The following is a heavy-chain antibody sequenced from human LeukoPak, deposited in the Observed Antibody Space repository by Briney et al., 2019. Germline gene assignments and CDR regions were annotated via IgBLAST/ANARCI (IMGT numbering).Heavy chain of an antibody. D-gene: IGHD6-19*01. J-gene: IGHJ6*02. CDR1: GGSISSSSYY. CDR2: IYYSGST. Sequence: SETLSLTCTVSGGSISSSSYYWGWIRQPPGKGLEWIGSIYYSGSTYYNPSLKSRVTISVDTSKNQFSLKLSSVTAADTAVYYCARHAEYSSGWYSHYYYGMDVWGQGTTVTVSS. V-gene: IGHV4-39*01. CDR3: ARHAEYSSGWYSHYYYGMDV.